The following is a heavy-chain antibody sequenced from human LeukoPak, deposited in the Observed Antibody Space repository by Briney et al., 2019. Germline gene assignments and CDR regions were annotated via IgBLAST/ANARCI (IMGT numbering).Heavy chain of an antibody. D-gene: IGHD3-10*01. V-gene: IGHV4-59*08. CDR3: ARLPMAMGVFDY. J-gene: IGHJ4*02. CDR2: IYYSGST. CDR1: GGSISSYY. Sequence: PSETLSLTCTVSGGSISSYYWSWIRQPPGKGLEWIGYIYYSGSTNYNPSLKSRVTISVDTSKNQFSLKLSSVTAADTAVYYCARLPMAMGVFDYWGQGTLVTVSS.